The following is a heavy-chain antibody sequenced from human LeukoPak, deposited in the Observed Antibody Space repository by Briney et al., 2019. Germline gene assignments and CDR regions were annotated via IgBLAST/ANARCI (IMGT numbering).Heavy chain of an antibody. D-gene: IGHD6-13*01. CDR1: GYSFTSYD. CDR2: INPNSGNT. Sequence: ASVKVSCKASGYSFTSYDINWVRQATGQGLEWMGWINPNSGNTGSAQKFQGRVTMTRNTSISTAYMELSNLRSEDTAVHYCARRVAAGGTCMGYWGQGTLVTVSS. V-gene: IGHV1-8*01. J-gene: IGHJ4*02. CDR3: ARRVAAGGTCMGY.